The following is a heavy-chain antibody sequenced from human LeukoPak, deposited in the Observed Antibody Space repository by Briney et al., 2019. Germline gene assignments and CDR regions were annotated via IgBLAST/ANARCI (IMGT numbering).Heavy chain of an antibody. D-gene: IGHD2-2*01. Sequence: PGGSLRLSCAASGFTFSSYAMSWVRQAPGKGLEWVSAISGSGGSTYYADSVKGRFTISRDNSKNTLYLQMNSLRAEDTAVCYCANSKVPKYGYLDYWGQGTLVTVSS. CDR2: ISGSGGST. CDR3: ANSKVPKYGYLDY. V-gene: IGHV3-23*01. CDR1: GFTFSSYA. J-gene: IGHJ4*02.